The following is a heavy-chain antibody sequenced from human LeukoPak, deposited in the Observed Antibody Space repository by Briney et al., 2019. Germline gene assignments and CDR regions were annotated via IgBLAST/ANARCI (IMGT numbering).Heavy chain of an antibody. V-gene: IGHV3-30-3*01. CDR3: ARDRYGSGSYDAFDV. J-gene: IGHJ3*01. Sequence: PGGSLRLSCAASGFTFSSYAMHWVRQAPGKGLEWVAIISYDGSNKYYADSVKGRFTISRDNSKNTLYLQMNSLRAEDTAVYYCARDRYGSGSYDAFDVWGQGTMVTVSS. CDR2: ISYDGSNK. CDR1: GFTFSSYA. D-gene: IGHD3-10*01.